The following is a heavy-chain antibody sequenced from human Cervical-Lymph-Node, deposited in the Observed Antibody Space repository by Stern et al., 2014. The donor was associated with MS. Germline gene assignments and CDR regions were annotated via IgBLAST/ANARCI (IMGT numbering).Heavy chain of an antibody. CDR3: ARDRVDTWASFDY. CDR2: INTRSDTI. D-gene: IGHD5-18*01. CDR1: GFTFTSHS. Sequence: EVQLEESGGGLVQSGGSLRLSCAASGFTFTSHSMNWVRQTPGKGLEWVAYINTRSDTIYYVDSVKGRFTISRDNAKNSLYLLMNSLRDEDTAVYYCARDRVDTWASFDYWGQGILVTVSS. V-gene: IGHV3-48*02. J-gene: IGHJ4*02.